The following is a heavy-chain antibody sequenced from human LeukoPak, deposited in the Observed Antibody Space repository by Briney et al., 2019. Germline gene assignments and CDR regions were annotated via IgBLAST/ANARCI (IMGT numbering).Heavy chain of an antibody. V-gene: IGHV4-61*02. Sequence: SETLSLTCTVSGGSISSGSYYWSWIRQPAGKGLEWIGRIYTSGSTNYNPSLKSRVTISVDTSKNQSPLKLSSVTAADTAVYYCARSGGGMRPEFDPWGQGTLVTVSS. D-gene: IGHD1-14*01. CDR2: IYTSGST. CDR1: GGSISSGSYY. J-gene: IGHJ5*02. CDR3: ARSGGGMRPEFDP.